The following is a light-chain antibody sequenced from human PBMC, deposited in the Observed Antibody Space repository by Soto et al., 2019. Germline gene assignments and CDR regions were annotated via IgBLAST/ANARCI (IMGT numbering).Light chain of an antibody. CDR2: AAS. J-gene: IGKJ3*01. Sequence: DIQMTQSPSSLSASVGDRVTITCRASQGISKSLAWYQQMPGKVPKLLIYAASTLQSGVSSRFSGSGSGTDFTLTVSGLQPEDVATYYCQNYNSVPHPFGPGNTGDIK. V-gene: IGKV1-27*01. CDR1: QGISKS. CDR3: QNYNSVPHP.